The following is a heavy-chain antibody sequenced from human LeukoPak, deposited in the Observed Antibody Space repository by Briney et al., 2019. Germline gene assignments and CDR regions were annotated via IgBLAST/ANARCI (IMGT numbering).Heavy chain of an antibody. CDR2: IDHSGST. D-gene: IGHD2-15*01. J-gene: IGHJ5*02. CDR1: GGSFSGYY. CDR3: ARETGYCSGCSCYSSLVHP. V-gene: IGHV4-34*01. Sequence: SETLSLTCAVYGGSFSGYYWSWIRQPPGKGLEWIGEIDHSGSTNYNPSLKSRVTISVDTSKNQFSLKLSAVTAADTAVYYCARETGYCSGCSCYSSLVHPRGQGTLVTVSS.